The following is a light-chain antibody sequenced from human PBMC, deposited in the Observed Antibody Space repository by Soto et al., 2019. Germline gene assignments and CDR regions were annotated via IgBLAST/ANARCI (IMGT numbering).Light chain of an antibody. CDR1: QSITIW. CDR2: DAS. CDR3: QQYNSYSLT. Sequence: DIQMTQSPSTLSASVGDRVTITCRASQSITIWLAWYQQKPGKAPKLLIFDASSLESGVPSRFSGSGSGTEFTLTISRLQPDDFATYYCQQYNSYSLTFGQGNKVEIK. V-gene: IGKV1-5*01. J-gene: IGKJ1*01.